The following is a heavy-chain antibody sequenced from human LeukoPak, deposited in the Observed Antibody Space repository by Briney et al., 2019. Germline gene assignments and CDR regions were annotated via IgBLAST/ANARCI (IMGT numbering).Heavy chain of an antibody. CDR3: ARGSVRGTYYFDY. D-gene: IGHD3-10*01. CDR1: GFTFDDYG. CDR2: INWNGGST. Sequence: GGSLRLSCAASGFTFDDYGMSWVRHAPGKGLEWVSGINWNGGSTGYADSVKGRFTISRDNAKNSLYLQMNSLRAEDTALYHCARGSVRGTYYFDYWGQGTLVTVSS. V-gene: IGHV3-20*01. J-gene: IGHJ4*02.